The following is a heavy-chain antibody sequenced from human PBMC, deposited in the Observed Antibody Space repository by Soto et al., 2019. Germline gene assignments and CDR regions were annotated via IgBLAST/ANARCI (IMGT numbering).Heavy chain of an antibody. Sequence: QVQLVESGGGVVQPGRSLRLSCAASGFTFSSYAMHWVRQAPGKGLEWVAVIAYDGRNKYYADSVKGRFTISRDNSKNTLYLQMNSLRIEDTAVYDCARALERVFDCWGQGTLVTVSS. J-gene: IGHJ4*02. CDR1: GFTFSSYA. V-gene: IGHV3-30*04. D-gene: IGHD1-1*01. CDR2: IAYDGRNK. CDR3: ARALERVFDC.